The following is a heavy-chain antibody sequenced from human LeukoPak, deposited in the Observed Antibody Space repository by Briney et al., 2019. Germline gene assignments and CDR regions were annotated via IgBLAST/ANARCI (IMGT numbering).Heavy chain of an antibody. CDR2: TYYRSKWYN. Sequence: SQTLSLTCDISGDSVSSNNGARNWISPSPSRGLEWLGRTYYRSKWYNDYAGSLNGRITISPDTSKNQSSLHLNSVTPEDTAVYYCARDLGNTGWYTFDYWGQGILVTVSS. CDR3: ARDLGNTGWYTFDY. J-gene: IGHJ4*02. V-gene: IGHV6-1*01. CDR1: GDSVSSNNGA. D-gene: IGHD6-19*01.